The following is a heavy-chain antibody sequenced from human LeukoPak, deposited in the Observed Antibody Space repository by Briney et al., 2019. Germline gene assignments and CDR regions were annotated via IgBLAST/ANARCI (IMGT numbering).Heavy chain of an antibody. Sequence: SETLSLTCTVSGGSISSYYWSWIRQPPGKGLEWNGRIYYSGSTYYNPSLKSRVTISVDTPKNQFSLKLSSVTAADTAVYYCALIISSSPSGSVNIDPWGQGTLVTVSS. V-gene: IGHV4-59*04. D-gene: IGHD6-6*01. CDR3: ALIISSSPSGSVNIDP. CDR1: GGSISSYY. CDR2: IYYSGST. J-gene: IGHJ5*02.